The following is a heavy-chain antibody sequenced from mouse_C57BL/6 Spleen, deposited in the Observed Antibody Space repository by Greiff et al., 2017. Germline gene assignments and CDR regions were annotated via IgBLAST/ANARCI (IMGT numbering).Heavy chain of an antibody. CDR3: ARNYDYDEYNYAMDY. CDR1: GFTFSDYG. J-gene: IGHJ4*01. D-gene: IGHD2-4*01. Sequence: EVQLVESGGGLVKPGGSLKLSCAASGFTFSDYGMHWVRQAPEKGLEWVAYISSGSSTIYYADTVKGRFTISSDNAKNTLFLQMTSLRSEDTAMYYCARNYDYDEYNYAMDYWGQGTSVTVSS. CDR2: ISSGSSTI. V-gene: IGHV5-17*01.